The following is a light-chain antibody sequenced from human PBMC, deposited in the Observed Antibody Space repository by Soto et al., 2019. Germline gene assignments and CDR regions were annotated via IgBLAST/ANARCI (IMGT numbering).Light chain of an antibody. Sequence: DIPMTQSPSTLSAFVGDRVTITCRASQSIDSWLAWYQQKPGKAPKVLSYDASSLESGVPSRFSGSGSGTEFTLTISSLQPDDFATYYCQQYNSYPYTFGQGTKLEIK. CDR1: QSIDSW. J-gene: IGKJ2*01. CDR3: QQYNSYPYT. CDR2: DAS. V-gene: IGKV1-5*01.